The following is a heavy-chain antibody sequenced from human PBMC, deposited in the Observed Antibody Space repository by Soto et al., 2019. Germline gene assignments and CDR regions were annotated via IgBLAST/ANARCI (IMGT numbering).Heavy chain of an antibody. CDR2: INYSGRT. CDR3: ARRLVAATGFDY. D-gene: IGHD2-15*01. J-gene: IGHJ4*02. CDR1: GRSLSSGRYY. V-gene: IGHV4-31*11. Sequence: SETLSLTCAVSGRSLSSGRYYRTWIRQHPGKGLEWIGYINYSGRTYYNPSLKSRVTISVGTSKSQFSLKLSSVTAADTAVYYCARRLVAATGFDYWGQGTLVTSP.